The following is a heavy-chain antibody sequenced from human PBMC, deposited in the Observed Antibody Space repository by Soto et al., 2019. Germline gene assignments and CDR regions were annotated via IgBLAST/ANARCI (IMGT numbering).Heavy chain of an antibody. V-gene: IGHV4-4*02. D-gene: IGHD6-13*01. CDR1: GGSISSSNW. Sequence: PSATLSLTCAVSGGSISSSNWWSWVRQPPGKGLEWIGEIYHSGSTNYNPSLKSRVTISVDKSKNQFSLKLSSVTAADTAVYYCASRPSYSSSWYRSYYGMDVWGQGTTVTVSS. CDR3: ASRPSYSSSWYRSYYGMDV. CDR2: IYHSGST. J-gene: IGHJ6*02.